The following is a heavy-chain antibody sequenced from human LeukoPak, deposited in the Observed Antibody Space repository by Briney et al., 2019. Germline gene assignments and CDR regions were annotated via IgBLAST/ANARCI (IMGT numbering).Heavy chain of an antibody. V-gene: IGHV3-53*01. CDR3: ARGHTAVTRHFDL. CDR1: GFTVSSNY. CDR2: IHKNAIT. D-gene: IGHD4-17*01. Sequence: GGSLRLSCAASGFTVSSNYMTWVRQAPGKGLEGVSVIHKNAITYYADILKGRFTISRDNSKNTVFLQMNSLRAENTAVYYCARGHTAVTRHFDLWGQGTLVTVSS. J-gene: IGHJ4*02.